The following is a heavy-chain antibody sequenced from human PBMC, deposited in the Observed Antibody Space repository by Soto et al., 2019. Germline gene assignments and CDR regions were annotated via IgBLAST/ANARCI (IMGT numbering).Heavy chain of an antibody. CDR3: ARGRGYSGDDLQEDGFDI. J-gene: IGHJ3*02. D-gene: IGHD5-12*01. CDR1: GYTFSSSY. CDR2: MNPSGDRT. V-gene: IGHV1-46*01. Sequence: QVQLMQSGTEVKEPGASVNLSCKASGYTFSSSYIHWVRQAPGQGLEWMGIMNPSGDRTNYAQNFQGRVTMTRETATSTVSMELSSLRSEDTAVYYCARGRGYSGDDLQEDGFDIWGQGTMVTVS.